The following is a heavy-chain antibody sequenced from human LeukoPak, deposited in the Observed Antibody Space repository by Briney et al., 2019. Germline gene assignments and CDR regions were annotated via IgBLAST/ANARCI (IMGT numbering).Heavy chain of an antibody. Sequence: PGGSLRLSCAASGFTFSSFAMSWVRQAPGKGLEWVSAISGSGGSTYYADSVKGRFTISRDNSKNTLYLQMNSLRAEDTAVYYCAKDRSVYSSGWYFAFDIWGQGTMVTVSS. D-gene: IGHD6-19*01. J-gene: IGHJ3*02. V-gene: IGHV3-23*01. CDR1: GFTFSSFA. CDR2: ISGSGGST. CDR3: AKDRSVYSSGWYFAFDI.